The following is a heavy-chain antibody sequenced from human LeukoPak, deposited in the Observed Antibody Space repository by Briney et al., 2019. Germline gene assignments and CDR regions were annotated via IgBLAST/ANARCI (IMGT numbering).Heavy chain of an antibody. Sequence: SETLSLTCAVSGDSISYHNYYWDWLRQPPGKGLEWIGTVYYTGNTYYNPSLKSRVAISVDTSKNQFSLQLTSMTAADTAVYYCARLRAMAGHRGGFDFWGRGTMVTVSS. D-gene: IGHD6-19*01. CDR3: ARLRAMAGHRGGFDF. J-gene: IGHJ3*01. CDR1: GDSISYHNYY. V-gene: IGHV4-39*01. CDR2: VYYTGNT.